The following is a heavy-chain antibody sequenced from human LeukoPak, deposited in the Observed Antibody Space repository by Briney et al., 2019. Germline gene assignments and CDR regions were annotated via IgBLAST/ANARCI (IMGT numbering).Heavy chain of an antibody. CDR3: ARDSGYCSSTSCYNWFDP. D-gene: IGHD2-2*03. CDR2: IYHSGST. CDR1: GGSISSGGYS. Sequence: PSETLSLTCAVSGGSISSGGYSWSWIRQPPGKGLEWIGHIYHSGSTYYNPSLKSRVTISVDRSKNQFSLKLSSVTAADTAVYYCARDSGYCSSTSCYNWFDPWGQGTLATVSS. V-gene: IGHV4-30-2*01. J-gene: IGHJ5*02.